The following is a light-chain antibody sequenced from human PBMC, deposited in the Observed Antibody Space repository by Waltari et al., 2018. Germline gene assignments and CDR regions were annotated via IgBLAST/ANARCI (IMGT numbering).Light chain of an antibody. CDR2: ENY. CDR3: ETWDSTLSEEV. Sequence: QSILTQPPSVSAAPGQKVTISCSGSGSNIGTNYVSWYQQVPGTAPKLLIYENYKRPSGIPDRFSGSRSGTSATLGISGLQTGDEAAYYCETWDSTLSEEVFGGGTYLAVL. J-gene: IGLJ2*01. V-gene: IGLV1-51*01. CDR1: GSNIGTNY.